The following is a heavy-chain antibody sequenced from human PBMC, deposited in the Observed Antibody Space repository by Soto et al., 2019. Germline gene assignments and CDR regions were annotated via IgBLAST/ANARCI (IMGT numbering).Heavy chain of an antibody. D-gene: IGHD2-21*02. CDR3: ETTSGVVVTAIRRDAFDI. V-gene: IGHV3-48*02. Sequence: EVQLVESGGGLVQPGGSLRLSCAASGFTFSSYSMNWVRQAPGKVLEWVSYISSSSSTIYYEDSVKGRFTISRDNAKTSLYLQMNNLRDEDTAVYYCETTSGVVVTAIRRDAFDIWGQGTMVTVSS. CDR2: ISSSSSTI. CDR1: GFTFSSYS. J-gene: IGHJ3*02.